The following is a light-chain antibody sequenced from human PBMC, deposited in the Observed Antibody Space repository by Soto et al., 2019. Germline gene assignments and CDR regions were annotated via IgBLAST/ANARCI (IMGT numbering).Light chain of an antibody. CDR1: QGISNY. CDR2: AAS. CDR3: QQYDKFPIT. Sequence: TCRASQGISNYLAWYQQKPGKVPKVLIYAASTLQSGVPSRFKGSGSGTDFTLTISNLQPEDFSTYYCQQYDKFPITFGQGTRLEIK. V-gene: IGKV1-27*01. J-gene: IGKJ5*01.